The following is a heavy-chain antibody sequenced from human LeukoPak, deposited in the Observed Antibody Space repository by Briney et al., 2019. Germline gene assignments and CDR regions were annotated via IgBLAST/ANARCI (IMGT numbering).Heavy chain of an antibody. CDR2: ISDSGKTI. V-gene: IGHV3-48*03. Sequence: PGGSLRLSCAASGFTFSSHEMSWVRQAPGKGLEWVSYISDSGKTIYYADSVKGRFTISRDNARNSLYLQMNSLRAEDTAVYYCVRRFDYWGQGNLVTVSS. CDR1: GFTFSSHE. CDR3: VRRFDY. J-gene: IGHJ4*02.